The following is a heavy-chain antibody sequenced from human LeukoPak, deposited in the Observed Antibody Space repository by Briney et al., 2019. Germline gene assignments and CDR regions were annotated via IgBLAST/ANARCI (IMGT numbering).Heavy chain of an antibody. CDR2: IYYSGST. Sequence: KSSETLSLTCTVSGGSISSYYCSWIRQPPGKGLEWIGYIYYSGSTNYNPSLKSRVTISVDTSKNQFSLKLSSVTAADTAVYYCAGGHNWFDPWGQGTLVTVSS. J-gene: IGHJ5*02. CDR1: GGSISSYY. CDR3: AGGHNWFDP. V-gene: IGHV4-59*01. D-gene: IGHD2-15*01.